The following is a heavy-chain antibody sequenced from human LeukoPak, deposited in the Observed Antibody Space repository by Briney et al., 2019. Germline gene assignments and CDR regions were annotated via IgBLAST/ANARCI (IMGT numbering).Heavy chain of an antibody. CDR2: ISSSSSTI. J-gene: IGHJ4*02. CDR1: GFTFSSYS. D-gene: IGHD4-23*01. CDR3: ARDTVYGGNPGVFDY. V-gene: IGHV3-48*01. Sequence: GSLRLSCAASGFTFSSYSMNWVRQAPGKGLEWVSYISSSSSTIYYADSVKGRFTISRDNAKNSLYLQMNSLRAEDTAVYYCARDTVYGGNPGVFDYWGQGTLVTVSS.